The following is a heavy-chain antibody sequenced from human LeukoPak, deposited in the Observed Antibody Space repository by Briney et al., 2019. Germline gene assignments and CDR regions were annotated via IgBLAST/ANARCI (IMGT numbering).Heavy chain of an antibody. J-gene: IGHJ4*02. CDR3: SREWGNGNDLRPDY. CDR1: GFTFSSYA. CDR2: IRSSIYGGTP. D-gene: IGHD1-1*01. V-gene: IGHV3-49*03. Sequence: GGSLRLSCAASGFTFSSYAMSWFRQAPGKGLEWIGFIRSSIYGGTPKAAASVKGRFIFSRDDSKGVAYLRMNSLKTEDTAVYYCSREWGNGNDLRPDYWGQGTLVTVSS.